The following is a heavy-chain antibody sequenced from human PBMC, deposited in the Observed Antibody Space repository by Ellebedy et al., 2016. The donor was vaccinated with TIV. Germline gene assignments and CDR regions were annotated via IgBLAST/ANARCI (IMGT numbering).Heavy chain of an antibody. Sequence: ASVKVSCXASGYSFIGYYMHWVRQAPGQGLEWMGWINPNNSGTNSAQKFQGRVTMTRDASISTAYMELSRLRPDDTAVYYCVTRGYSGYDYFDYWGQGTLVTVSS. CDR2: INPNNSGT. CDR1: GYSFIGYY. J-gene: IGHJ4*02. V-gene: IGHV1-2*02. CDR3: VTRGYSGYDYFDY. D-gene: IGHD5-12*01.